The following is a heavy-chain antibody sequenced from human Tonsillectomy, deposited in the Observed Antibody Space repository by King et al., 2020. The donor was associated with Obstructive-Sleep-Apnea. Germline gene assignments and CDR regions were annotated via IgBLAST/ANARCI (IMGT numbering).Heavy chain of an antibody. CDR2: IIPILGIA. CDR1: GGTFSSYA. V-gene: IGHV1-69*10. J-gene: IGHJ4*02. CDR3: ARDPYDILTGYSRYYFDY. Sequence: HVQLVESGAEVKKPGSSVKVSCKASGGTFSSYAISWVRQAPGQGLEWMGGIIPILGIANYAQKFQGRVTITADKSTSTAYMELSSLRSEDTAVYYCARDPYDILTGYSRYYFDYWGQGTLVTVSS. D-gene: IGHD3-9*01.